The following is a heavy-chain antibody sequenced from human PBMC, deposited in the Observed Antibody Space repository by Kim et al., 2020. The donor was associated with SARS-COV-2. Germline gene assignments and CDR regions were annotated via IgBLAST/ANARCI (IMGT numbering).Heavy chain of an antibody. CDR2: ISSSSSTI. V-gene: IGHV3-48*02. Sequence: GGSLRLSCAASGFTFSSYSMNWVRQAPGKGLEWVSYISSSSSTIYYADSVKGRFTISRDNAKNSLYLQMNSLRDEDTAVYYCARDGSLMVYATVYWYFDLWGRGTLVTVSS. CDR1: GFTFSSYS. CDR3: ARDGSLMVYATVYWYFDL. J-gene: IGHJ2*01. D-gene: IGHD2-8*01.